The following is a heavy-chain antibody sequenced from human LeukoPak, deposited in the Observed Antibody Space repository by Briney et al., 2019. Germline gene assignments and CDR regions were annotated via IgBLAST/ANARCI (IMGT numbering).Heavy chain of an antibody. Sequence: PGGSLRLSCAASEFSVGSNYMTWVRQAPGKGLEWVSLIYSGGSTYYADSVKGRFTISRDNSKNTLYLQMNSLRAEDTAVYYCARVPAGVIGMKDAFDIWGQGTMVTVSS. CDR1: EFSVGSNY. V-gene: IGHV3-66*01. CDR3: ARVPAGVIGMKDAFDI. CDR2: IYSGGST. D-gene: IGHD3-16*02. J-gene: IGHJ3*02.